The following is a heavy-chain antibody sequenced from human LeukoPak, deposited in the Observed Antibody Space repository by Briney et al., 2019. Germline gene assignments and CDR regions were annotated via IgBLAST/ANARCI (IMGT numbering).Heavy chain of an antibody. Sequence: GGSLRLSCAASGFTFSSYSMNWVRQAPGKGLEWVSPISSSSSYIYYADSVKGRFTISRDNAKNSLYLQMNSLRAEDTAVYYCAREVAWFGEFPGFDPWGQGTLVTVSS. CDR3: AREVAWFGEFPGFDP. J-gene: IGHJ5*02. D-gene: IGHD3-10*01. CDR1: GFTFSSYS. V-gene: IGHV3-21*01. CDR2: ISSSSSYI.